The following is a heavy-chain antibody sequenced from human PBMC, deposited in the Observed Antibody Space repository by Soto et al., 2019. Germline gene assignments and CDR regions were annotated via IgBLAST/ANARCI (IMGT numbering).Heavy chain of an antibody. CDR1: GGSIISSHW. V-gene: IGHV4-4*02. CDR3: AGSGGGEDY. D-gene: IGHD3-16*01. Sequence: QVQLQESGPGLVKPSGTLSLSCAVSGGSIISSHWWTWVRQPPGKGLEWIGEIYHSGSTNYNPSPKERVTKSVDTARNQLSLNLNFWAAADPGVFYCAGSGGGEDYWGQGILVTVSS. J-gene: IGHJ4*02. CDR2: IYHSGST.